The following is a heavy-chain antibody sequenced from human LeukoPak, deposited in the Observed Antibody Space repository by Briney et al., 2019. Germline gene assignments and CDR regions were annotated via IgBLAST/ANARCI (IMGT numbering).Heavy chain of an antibody. CDR1: GGSISGYY. CDR3: ARVIWFGELLGSQAYGMGV. Sequence: SETLSLTCTVSGGSISGYYWTWIRQPAGKGLEWIGRIYTSGSTDYNPSLKSRVTMSVDGAKNQFSLKLSSVTAADTAVYYCARVIWFGELLGSQAYGMGVWGQGTTDTVSS. J-gene: IGHJ6*02. D-gene: IGHD3-10*01. CDR2: IYTSGST. V-gene: IGHV4-4*07.